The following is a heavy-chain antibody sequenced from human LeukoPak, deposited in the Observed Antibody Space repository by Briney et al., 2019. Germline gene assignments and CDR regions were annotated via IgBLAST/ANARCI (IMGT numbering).Heavy chain of an antibody. Sequence: SETLSLTCTVSGGSFSSSNYYWSWLRQPPGKGLEWVGFFSYNVHSDYNPSLKSRVTISVDTSKHQFSLRLSSVTAADTAIYYCARVSVAGTGPDYWGQGTQVTVSS. V-gene: IGHV4-61*01. CDR1: GGSFSSSNYY. D-gene: IGHD6-13*01. CDR3: ARVSVAGTGPDY. J-gene: IGHJ4*02. CDR2: FSYNVHS.